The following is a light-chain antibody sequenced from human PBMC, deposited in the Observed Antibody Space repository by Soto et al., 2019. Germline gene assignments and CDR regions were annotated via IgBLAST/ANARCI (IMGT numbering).Light chain of an antibody. J-gene: IGLJ1*01. CDR2: EVS. V-gene: IGLV2-23*02. CDR1: SSDVGSYNL. CDR3: CSYVSSSTYV. Sequence: QSALTQPASVSGSPGQSITISCTGTSSDVGSYNLVSWYQQHPGKAPKLMIYEVSKRPSGVSNRFSGSKSGNTASMTISGLQAEDEADYYCCSYVSSSTYVLGTGTKVTVL.